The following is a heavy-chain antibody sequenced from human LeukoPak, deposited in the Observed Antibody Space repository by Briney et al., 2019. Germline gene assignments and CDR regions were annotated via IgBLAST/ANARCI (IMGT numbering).Heavy chain of an antibody. Sequence: ASVWVSCKGSGYTFTDYYMHWVRQAPGQGPEWMGWIKPDSGSSHYAQKFQGRVTMTRDTSSNSAHMDLTRLKSDDTAVYYCARARVPIAVAGLYYFDYWGQGALITFSS. D-gene: IGHD6-19*01. J-gene: IGHJ4*02. CDR2: IKPDSGSS. CDR3: ARARVPIAVAGLYYFDY. CDR1: GYTFTDYY. V-gene: IGHV1-2*02.